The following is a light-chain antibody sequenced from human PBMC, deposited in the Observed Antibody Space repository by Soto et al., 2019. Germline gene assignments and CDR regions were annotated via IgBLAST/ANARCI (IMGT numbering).Light chain of an antibody. J-gene: IGKJ4*01. V-gene: IGKV3-15*01. Sequence: GVTMSRAPLSVCPGESATLSCTASHYVYRNVAWFQQRPGQAPRLRIYRASTRATGMPARFSGSGSGTEFTLAVSRLESEDSAVYYCQQFSGHPLTFGGGTKVDI. CDR1: HYVYRN. CDR3: QQFSGHPLT. CDR2: RAS.